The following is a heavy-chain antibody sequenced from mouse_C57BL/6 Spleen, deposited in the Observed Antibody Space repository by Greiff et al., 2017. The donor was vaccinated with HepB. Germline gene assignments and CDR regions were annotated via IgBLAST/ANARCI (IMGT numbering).Heavy chain of an antibody. CDR3: ARRVALYWYFDV. V-gene: IGHV1-69*01. CDR2: IDPSDSYT. J-gene: IGHJ1*03. CDR1: GYTFTSYW. Sequence: QVQLQQPGAELVMPGASVKLSCKASGYTFTSYWMHWVKQRPGQGLEWIGEIDPSDSYTNYNQKFKGKSTLTVDKSSSTAYMQRSSLTSEDSAVYYCARRVALYWYFDVWGTGTTVTVSS. D-gene: IGHD1-1*02.